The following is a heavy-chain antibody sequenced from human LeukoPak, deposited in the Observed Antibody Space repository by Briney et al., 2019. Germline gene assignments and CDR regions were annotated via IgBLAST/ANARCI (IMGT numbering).Heavy chain of an antibody. J-gene: IGHJ5*02. Sequence: GASVTLSCKASGYTFTCYYMHWVRLAHGQGHGLMGWINPNSGGTNYAQKFQGRVTMTRDTSISTAYMELSRLRSDDTAVYYCARDNKPTYVWGSSRPTRTNWFDPWGQGTLVTVSS. D-gene: IGHD3-16*01. V-gene: IGHV1-2*02. CDR1: GYTFTCYY. CDR3: ARDNKPTYVWGSSRPTRTNWFDP. CDR2: INPNSGGT.